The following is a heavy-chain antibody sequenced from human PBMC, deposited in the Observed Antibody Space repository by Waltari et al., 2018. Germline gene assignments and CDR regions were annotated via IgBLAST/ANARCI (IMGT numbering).Heavy chain of an antibody. CDR2: IVVGSGNT. CDR1: GFTFTSSA. J-gene: IGHJ4*02. CDR3: AAESNPDIVVVPAARY. D-gene: IGHD2-2*01. Sequence: QMQLVQSGPEVKKPGTSVKVSCKASGFTFTSSAVQWVRQARGQRLEWIGWIVVGSGNTNYAQKFQERVTITRDMSTSTAYMELSSLRSEDTAVYYCAAESNPDIVVVPAARYWGQGTLVTVSS. V-gene: IGHV1-58*01.